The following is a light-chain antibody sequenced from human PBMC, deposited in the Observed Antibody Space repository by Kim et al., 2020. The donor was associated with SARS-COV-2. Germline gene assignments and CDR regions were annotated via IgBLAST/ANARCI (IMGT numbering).Light chain of an antibody. Sequence: GQSVTISWTGTSSDVGSNNYVSWYQQHPGKAPKLMIYDVSTRPSGVPDRFSGSKSGNTASLTISGLQAEDEADYYCCSYAGSYNWVFGGGTQLTVL. CDR3: CSYAGSYNWV. CDR2: DVS. J-gene: IGLJ3*02. V-gene: IGLV2-11*01. CDR1: SSDVGSNNY.